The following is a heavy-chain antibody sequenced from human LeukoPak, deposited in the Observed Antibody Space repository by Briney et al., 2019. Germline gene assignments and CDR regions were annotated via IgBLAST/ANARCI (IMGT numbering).Heavy chain of an antibody. Sequence: GGSLRLSCAASGFTFSGYWMNWVRQAPGKGLEWVANIKQDGSEKYCVDSVKGRFTISRDNAKNSLYLQMNSLRVEDTAVYYCARGLYWGRLVPGYFDCWGQGTLVTVSS. V-gene: IGHV3-7*04. CDR3: ARGLYWGRLVPGYFDC. CDR1: GFTFSGYW. J-gene: IGHJ4*02. D-gene: IGHD6-19*01. CDR2: IKQDGSEK.